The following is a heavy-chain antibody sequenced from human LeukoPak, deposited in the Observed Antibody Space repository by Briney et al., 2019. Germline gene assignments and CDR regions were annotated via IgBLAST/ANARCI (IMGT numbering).Heavy chain of an antibody. CDR2: IYTSGST. D-gene: IGHD2-2*01. J-gene: IGHJ6*03. Sequence: SETLSLTCTVSGGSISSYYWSWIRQPAGKGLEWIGRIYTSGSTNYNPSLKSRVTMSVDTSKNQFSLKLSSVTAADTAVYYCARVDIVVVPADSGGYYYYYYMDVWGKGTTVTVSS. V-gene: IGHV4-4*07. CDR1: GGSISSYY. CDR3: ARVDIVVVPADSGGYYYYYYMDV.